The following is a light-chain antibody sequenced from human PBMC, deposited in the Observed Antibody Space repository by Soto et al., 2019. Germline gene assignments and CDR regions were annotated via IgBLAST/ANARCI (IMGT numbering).Light chain of an antibody. CDR2: AAS. Sequence: DLQMTQSPSSLSASVGDSVTITCRASQGISHYLAWYQQKPGKVPKPLIYAASTLQSGVPSRFSGSGSGTYFTLTISSLHPEDVATYYCQKYNSAPRTFGQGTKVEI. CDR3: QKYNSAPRT. J-gene: IGKJ1*01. V-gene: IGKV1-27*01. CDR1: QGISHY.